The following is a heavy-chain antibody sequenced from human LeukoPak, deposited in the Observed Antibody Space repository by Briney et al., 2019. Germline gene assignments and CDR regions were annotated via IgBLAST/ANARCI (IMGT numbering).Heavy chain of an antibody. CDR3: ARPRGYNYDSGFDY. Sequence: PGGSLRLSCAASGFTFSSYWMSWVRQAPGKGLEWVANIKQGGSEKYYVDSVKGRFTISRDNAKNSLYLQMNSLRAEDTAVYYCARPRGYNYDSGFDYWGQGTLVTVSS. CDR2: IKQGGSEK. CDR1: GFTFSSYW. D-gene: IGHD5-18*01. J-gene: IGHJ4*02. V-gene: IGHV3-7*01.